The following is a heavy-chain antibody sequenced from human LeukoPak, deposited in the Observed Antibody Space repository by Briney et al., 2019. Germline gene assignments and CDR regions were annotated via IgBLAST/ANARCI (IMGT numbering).Heavy chain of an antibody. CDR3: ARDSDYDFWSGLGGRTLYYYYYGMDV. J-gene: IGHJ6*02. V-gene: IGHV3-21*01. D-gene: IGHD3-3*01. CDR2: ISSSSSYI. CDR1: GFTFSSYS. Sequence: GGSLRLSCAASGFTFSSYSMNWVRQAPGKGLEWVSSISSSSSYIYYADSEKGRFTISRDNAKNSLYLQMNSLRAEDTAVYYCARDSDYDFWSGLGGRTLYYYYYGMDVWGQGTTVTVSS.